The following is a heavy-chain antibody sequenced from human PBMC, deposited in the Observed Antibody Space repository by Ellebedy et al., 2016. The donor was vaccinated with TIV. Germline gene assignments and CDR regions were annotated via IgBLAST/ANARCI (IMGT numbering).Heavy chain of an antibody. CDR2: ISSSSSYI. V-gene: IGHV3-21*01. J-gene: IGHJ4*02. Sequence: GGSLRLSCAASGFTFSSYSMNWVRQAPGKGLEWVSSISSSSSYIYYADSVKGRFTISRDNAKNSLYLQMNSLRAEDTAVYYCARDLGYYYDSSGYYSSFDYWGQGTLVTVSS. D-gene: IGHD3-22*01. CDR3: ARDLGYYYDSSGYYSSFDY. CDR1: GFTFSSYS.